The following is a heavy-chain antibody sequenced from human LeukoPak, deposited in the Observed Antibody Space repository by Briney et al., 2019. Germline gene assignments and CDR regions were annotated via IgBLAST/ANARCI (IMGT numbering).Heavy chain of an antibody. V-gene: IGHV3-23*01. CDR1: GFTFSSYA. Sequence: GGSLRLSCAASGFTFSSYAMSWVRQAPGKGLEWVSTISGTGGTTYYADSVKGRFTISRDNSKNTLYLQMNSLRAEDTAVYYCAKDRDSGSYCDYWGQGTLVTVSS. D-gene: IGHD1-26*01. CDR3: AKDRDSGSYCDY. CDR2: ISGTGGTT. J-gene: IGHJ4*02.